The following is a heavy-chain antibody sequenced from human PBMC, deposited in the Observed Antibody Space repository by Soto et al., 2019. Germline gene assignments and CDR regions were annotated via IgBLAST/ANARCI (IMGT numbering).Heavy chain of an antibody. V-gene: IGHV3-11*06. Sequence: RRLSCAASGFTFSDYYMSWIRQAPGKGLEWVSYISSSSSYTNYADSVKGRFTISRDNAKNSLYLQMNSLRAEDTAVYYCARDRGYSGYYYWGQGTLVTVSS. CDR3: ARDRGYSGYYY. D-gene: IGHD5-12*01. CDR2: ISSSSSYT. J-gene: IGHJ4*02. CDR1: GFTFSDYY.